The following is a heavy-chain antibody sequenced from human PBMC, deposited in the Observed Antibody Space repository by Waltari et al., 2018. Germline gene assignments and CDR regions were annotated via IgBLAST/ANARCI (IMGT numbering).Heavy chain of an antibody. CDR3: ASHLEDFYYYMDV. CDR1: GFNFNSYT. CDR2: IGSSSDYI. Sequence: EVLLVESGGGLVTPGGSLRLSCAAPGFNFNSYTMNWVRQAPGKGLEWVSSIGSSSDYIYYADSVKGRFTTSRDNARNSLYLQMSNLRAEDTAVYFCASHLEDFYYYMDVWGNGTTVTVSS. V-gene: IGHV3-21*01. J-gene: IGHJ6*03.